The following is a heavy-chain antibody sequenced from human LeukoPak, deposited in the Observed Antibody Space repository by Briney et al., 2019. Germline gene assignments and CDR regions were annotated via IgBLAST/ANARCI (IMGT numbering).Heavy chain of an antibody. V-gene: IGHV3-33*03. Sequence: GGSLRLSCAASGITFSHSGMHWGPQGPGKGLGWVALIWYDGNNKYYAASVKGRFTASRNNSKTTLYLQMNSRRAEDTAVYYCAKDLAAGERFYFDLWGRGALVTVSS. CDR1: GITFSHSG. CDR2: IWYDGNNK. J-gene: IGHJ2*01. CDR3: AKDLAAGERFYFDL. D-gene: IGHD7-27*01.